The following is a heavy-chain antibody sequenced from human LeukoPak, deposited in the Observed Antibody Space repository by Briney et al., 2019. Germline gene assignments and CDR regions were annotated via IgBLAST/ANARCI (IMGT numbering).Heavy chain of an antibody. D-gene: IGHD2-15*01. J-gene: IGHJ6*02. Sequence: ASVKVSCKASGYTFTSYDINWVRQATGQGLEWMGWMNPNSGNTGYAQKFQGRVTMTRNTSISTAYMELSSLRSEDTAVYYCARVGYCSGGSCYSWDYYGMDVWGQGTTVTVSS. CDR2: MNPNSGNT. CDR1: GYTFTSYD. CDR3: ARVGYCSGGSCYSWDYYGMDV. V-gene: IGHV1-8*01.